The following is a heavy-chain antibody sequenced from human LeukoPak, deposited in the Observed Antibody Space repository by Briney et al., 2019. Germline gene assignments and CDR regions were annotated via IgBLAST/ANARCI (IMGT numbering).Heavy chain of an antibody. CDR2: INPSGGST. D-gene: IGHD2-2*01. Sequence: ASVKVSRKASGYTFTSYYMHWVRQAPGQGLEWMGIINPSGGSTSYAQKFQGRVTMTRDTSTSTVYMELTSLRSEDTAVYYCALFCSVRSSPSCPDYWGQGTLVTVSS. J-gene: IGHJ4*02. CDR1: GYTFTSYY. CDR3: ALFCSVRSSPSCPDY. V-gene: IGHV1-46*01.